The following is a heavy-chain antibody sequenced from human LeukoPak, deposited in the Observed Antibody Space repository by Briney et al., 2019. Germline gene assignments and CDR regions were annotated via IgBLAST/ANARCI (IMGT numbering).Heavy chain of an antibody. Sequence: ASVKVSCKASGYTFTSYGISWVRQAPGQGLEWMGWISAYNGNTNYAQKLQGRVTMTRNTSISTAYMELSSLRSEDTAVYYCARVDLGTSWGQGTLVTVSS. J-gene: IGHJ4*02. CDR3: ARVDLGTS. V-gene: IGHV1-18*01. CDR2: ISAYNGNT. D-gene: IGHD7-27*01. CDR1: GYTFTSYG.